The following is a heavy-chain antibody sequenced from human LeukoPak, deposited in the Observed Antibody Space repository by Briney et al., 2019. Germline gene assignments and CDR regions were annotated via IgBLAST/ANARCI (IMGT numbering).Heavy chain of an antibody. D-gene: IGHD6-13*01. V-gene: IGHV3-21*01. CDR3: ARERSAAGTPFEDY. Sequence: GGSLRLSCAVSGLTFNNYAMSWVRQAPGKGLEWVSSISSSSSYIYYADSVKGRFTISRDNAKNSLYLQMNSLRAEDTAVYYCARERSAAGTPFEDYRGQGTLVTVSS. CDR2: ISSSSSYI. J-gene: IGHJ4*02. CDR1: GLTFNNYA.